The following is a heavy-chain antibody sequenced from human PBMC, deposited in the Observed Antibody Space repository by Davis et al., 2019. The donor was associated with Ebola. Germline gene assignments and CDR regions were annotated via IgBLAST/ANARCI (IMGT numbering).Heavy chain of an antibody. CDR1: GGSVSSGSYY. Sequence: SETLFLTCTVSGGSVSSGSYYWSWIRQPPGKGLEWIGYIYYSGSTNYNPSLKSRVTISVDTSKNQFSLKLSSVTAADTAVYYCARERWELPRTYYFDYWGQGTLVTVSS. D-gene: IGHD1-26*01. V-gene: IGHV4-61*01. J-gene: IGHJ4*02. CDR2: IYYSGST. CDR3: ARERWELPRTYYFDY.